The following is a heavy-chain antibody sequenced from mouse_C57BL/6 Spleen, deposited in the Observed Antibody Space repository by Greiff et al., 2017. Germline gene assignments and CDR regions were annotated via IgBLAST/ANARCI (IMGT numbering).Heavy chain of an antibody. CDR3: ARDWVITTVVATDYFDY. D-gene: IGHD1-1*01. V-gene: IGHV1-81*01. CDR1: GYTFTSYG. CDR2: IYPRSGNT. J-gene: IGHJ2*01. Sequence: QVQLQQSGAELARPGASVKLSCKASGYTFTSYGISWVKQRTGQGLEWIGEIYPRSGNTYYNEKFKGKATLTADKASSTAYMELRSLTSEDSAVYFCARDWVITTVVATDYFDYWGQGTTLTVSS.